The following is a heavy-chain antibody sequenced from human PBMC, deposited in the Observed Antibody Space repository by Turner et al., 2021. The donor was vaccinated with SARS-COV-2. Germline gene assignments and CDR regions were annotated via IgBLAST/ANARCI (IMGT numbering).Heavy chain of an antibody. V-gene: IGHV3-7*01. Sequence: EVQLVESGGALVQPGGSLRLSCAASGVTFSTYWMAWVRHAPGKGLEWVDHIRPDGSDQYYGGSVKGRFTISRDNVENSLFLQMNSLRAEDTAVYYCARHGDYCFAHWGQGTLLTVSS. CDR1: GVTFSTYW. J-gene: IGHJ4*02. CDR2: IRPDGSDQ. D-gene: IGHD4-17*01. CDR3: ARHGDYCFAH.